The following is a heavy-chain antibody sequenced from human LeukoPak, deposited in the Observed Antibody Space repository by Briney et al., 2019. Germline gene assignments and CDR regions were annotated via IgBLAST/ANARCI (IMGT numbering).Heavy chain of an antibody. D-gene: IGHD3-16*02. Sequence: GGSLRLSCAASGFTFSSYAMSWVRQAPGKGLEWVSAISGSGGSTYYADSVKGRFTISRDNSKNTLYLQMNSLGAEDTAVYYCAKGVYVWGSYLGYWGQGTLVTVSS. V-gene: IGHV3-23*01. CDR2: ISGSGGST. CDR3: AKGVYVWGSYLGY. J-gene: IGHJ4*02. CDR1: GFTFSSYA.